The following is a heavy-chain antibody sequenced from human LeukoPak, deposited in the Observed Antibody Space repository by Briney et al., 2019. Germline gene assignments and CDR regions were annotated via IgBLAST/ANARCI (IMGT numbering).Heavy chain of an antibody. J-gene: IGHJ2*01. D-gene: IGHD3-22*01. CDR2: IIPIFGTA. V-gene: IGHV1-69*13. CDR1: GGTFSSYA. Sequence: ASVKVSCKASGGTFSSYAISWVRQAPGQGLEWMGGIIPIFGTANYAQKFQGRVTITADESTSTAYMELSSLRSEDTAVYYCARDLHYYYDSSGPLDLWGRGTLVTVSS. CDR3: ARDLHYYYDSSGPLDL.